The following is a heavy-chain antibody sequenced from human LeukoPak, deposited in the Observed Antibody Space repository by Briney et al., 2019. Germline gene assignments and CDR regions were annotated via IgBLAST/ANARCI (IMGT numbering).Heavy chain of an antibody. CDR1: GFTFSRSA. J-gene: IGHJ4*02. Sequence: GGSLRLSCAASGFTFSRSAMSWVRQAPGKGLEWVSAISGNGADTYYADSVKGRFTISRDNSKNTLYLQMNSLRAEGTAVYFCAKKSPYGDRDYWGQGTLVTVSS. D-gene: IGHD4-17*01. CDR2: ISGNGADT. V-gene: IGHV3-23*01. CDR3: AKKSPYGDRDY.